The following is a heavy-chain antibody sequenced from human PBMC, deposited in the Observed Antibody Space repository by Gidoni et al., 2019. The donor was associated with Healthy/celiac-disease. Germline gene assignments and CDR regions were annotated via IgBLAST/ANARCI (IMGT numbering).Heavy chain of an antibody. CDR3: AKDITALNVDTATHDY. CDR2: ISYDGSNK. J-gene: IGHJ4*02. Sequence: QVQLVESGGGVVQPGRSLSLSCAAAGFPFGSYGMHWVRQAPGKGLEWVAVISYDGSNKYYADSVKGRFTISRDNSKNTLYLQMNSLRAEDTAVYYCAKDITALNVDTATHDYWGQGTLVTVSS. D-gene: IGHD5-18*01. CDR1: GFPFGSYG. V-gene: IGHV3-30*18.